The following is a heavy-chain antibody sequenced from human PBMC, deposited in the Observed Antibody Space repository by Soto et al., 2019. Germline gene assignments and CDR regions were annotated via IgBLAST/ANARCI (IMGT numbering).Heavy chain of an antibody. CDR2: IYQSGTT. CDR1: GGSISSNYW. D-gene: IGHD5-12*01. Sequence: QVQLQESGPGLVKSSGTVSLTCAVSGGSISSNYWWTWVRQPPGKGLEWIGEIYQSGTTNYNPSLKSRVTISVDKSKNQFSLRVTSVTAADTAVYYCATRVDGSPLLDSWGQGTLVTVSS. V-gene: IGHV4-4*02. J-gene: IGHJ4*02. CDR3: ATRVDGSPLLDS.